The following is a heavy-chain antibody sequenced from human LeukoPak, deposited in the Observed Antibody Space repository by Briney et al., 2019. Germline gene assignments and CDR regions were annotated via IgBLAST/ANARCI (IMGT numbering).Heavy chain of an antibody. CDR3: ARSPGSLRWFDP. V-gene: IGHV4-34*01. CDR1: GGSISNYY. Sequence: SETLSLTCTVSGGSISNYYWSWIRQPPGKGLEWIGEINHSGSTNYNPSLKSRVTISVDTSKNQFSLKLSSVTAADTAVYYCARSPGSLRWFDPWGQGTLVTVSS. D-gene: IGHD3-10*01. CDR2: INHSGST. J-gene: IGHJ5*02.